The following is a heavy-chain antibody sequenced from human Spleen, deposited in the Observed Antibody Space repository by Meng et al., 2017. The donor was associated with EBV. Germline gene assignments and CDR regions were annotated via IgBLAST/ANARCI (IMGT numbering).Heavy chain of an antibody. Sequence: VQLQESGPGLVKPSETLSLTCTVSGASISSGSYYWTWMRQTPGKGLEWLGYVYFSGSTNYNPSLKSRVTMSIDTSKNQFSLNLRSATAADAAVYFCARGGYGTNYFDPWGQGTLVTVSS. J-gene: IGHJ5*02. CDR2: VYFSGST. D-gene: IGHD4/OR15-4a*01. CDR1: GASISSGSYY. CDR3: ARGGYGTNYFDP. V-gene: IGHV4-61*01.